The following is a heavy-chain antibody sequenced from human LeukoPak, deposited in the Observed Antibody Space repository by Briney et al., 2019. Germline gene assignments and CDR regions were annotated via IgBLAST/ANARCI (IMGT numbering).Heavy chain of an antibody. CDR2: ISGSGGST. CDR1: GFTFSSYS. D-gene: IGHD3-10*01. V-gene: IGHV3-23*01. J-gene: IGHJ3*02. Sequence: GGSLRLSCAASGFTFSSYSMNWVRQAPGKGLEWVSAISGSGGSTYYADSVKGRFTISRDNSKNTLYLQMNSLRAEDTAVYYCAKDALGSGSYYGYDDAFDIWGQGTMVTVSS. CDR3: AKDALGSGSYYGYDDAFDI.